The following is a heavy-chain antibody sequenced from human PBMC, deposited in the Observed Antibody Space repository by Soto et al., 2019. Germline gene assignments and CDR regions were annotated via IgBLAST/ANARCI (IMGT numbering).Heavy chain of an antibody. V-gene: IGHV4-34*01. J-gene: IGHJ4*02. D-gene: IGHD3-22*01. Sequence: QVQLHQWGAGLLKPSETLSLTCAVSGGSFSFYYWSWIRQPPGKELEWIGEINHSGSTNYNSSLKSRVTISVDTSNNQFSLKLSSVTAADTAVYYCATRFYDSSGYYLFYFDSWGQGTLVTVSS. CDR3: ATRFYDSSGYYLFYFDS. CDR2: INHSGST. CDR1: GGSFSFYY.